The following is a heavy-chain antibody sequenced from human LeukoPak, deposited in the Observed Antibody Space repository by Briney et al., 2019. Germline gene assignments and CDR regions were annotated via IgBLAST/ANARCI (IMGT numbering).Heavy chain of an antibody. V-gene: IGHV1-24*01. CDR3: ATDYRYSSSSEDY. Sequence: ASVKVSCKASGYTFTSYDINWVRQATGQGLEWMGGFDPEDGETIYAQKFQGRVTMTEDTSTDTAYMELSSLRSEDTAVYYCATDYRYSSSSEDYWGQGTLVTVSS. CDR2: FDPEDGET. D-gene: IGHD6-6*01. CDR1: GYTFTSYD. J-gene: IGHJ4*02.